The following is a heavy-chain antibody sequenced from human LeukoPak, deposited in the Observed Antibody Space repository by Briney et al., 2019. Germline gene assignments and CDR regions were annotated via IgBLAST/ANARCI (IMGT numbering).Heavy chain of an antibody. J-gene: IGHJ3*02. CDR2: IWYDGSNT. Sequence: GGSLRLSCAASGFTFSSHGMHWVRQAPGNGLEWVGSIWYDGSNTYHADSVKGRFTISRDNPKNTLYLQMNSLRAEDTAVYYCARGEQYSYHSSGPKSSDALGIWGQGTMVTVSS. V-gene: IGHV3-33*01. D-gene: IGHD3-22*01. CDR1: GFTFSSHG. CDR3: ARGEQYSYHSSGPKSSDALGI.